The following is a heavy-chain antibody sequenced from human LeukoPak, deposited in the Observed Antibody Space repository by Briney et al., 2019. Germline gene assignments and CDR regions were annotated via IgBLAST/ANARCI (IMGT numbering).Heavy chain of an antibody. Sequence: GGSLRLSCAASGFTFSSYSMNWVRQAPGKGLEWVSYISSASRTMYYADSVKGRFTISRDNSKNTLYLQMSSLRAEDTAVYYCAREATGALDYWGQGTLVTVSS. J-gene: IGHJ4*02. CDR2: ISSASRTM. CDR1: GFTFSSYS. V-gene: IGHV3-48*01. CDR3: AREATGALDY.